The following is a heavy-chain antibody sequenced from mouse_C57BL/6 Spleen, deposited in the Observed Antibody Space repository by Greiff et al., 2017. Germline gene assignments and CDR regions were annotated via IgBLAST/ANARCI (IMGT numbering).Heavy chain of an antibody. CDR1: GFTFSSYA. D-gene: IGHD3-2*02. J-gene: IGHJ3*01. V-gene: IGHV5-4*01. CDR3: AREIAQAIRALAY. CDR2: ISDGGSYT. Sequence: EVQRVESGGGLVKPGGSLKLSCAASGFTFSSYAMSWVRQTPEKRLEWVATISDGGSYTYYPDNVKGRFTISRDNAKNNLYLQMSHLKSEDTAMYYCAREIAQAIRALAYWGQGTLVTVSA.